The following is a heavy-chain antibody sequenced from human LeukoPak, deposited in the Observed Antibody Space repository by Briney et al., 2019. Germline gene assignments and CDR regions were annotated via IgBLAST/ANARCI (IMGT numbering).Heavy chain of an antibody. D-gene: IGHD2-2*01. V-gene: IGHV4-34*01. CDR2: INHSGST. J-gene: IGHJ5*02. CDR1: GGSFSGYY. CDR3: VRGPAAIHDWFDP. Sequence: SETLSLTCAVYGGSFSGYYWSWIRQPPGKGLEWIGEINHSGSTNYNPSLKSRVTISVDTSKNQFSLKLSSVTAADTAVYYCVRGPAAIHDWFDPWGQGTLVTVSS.